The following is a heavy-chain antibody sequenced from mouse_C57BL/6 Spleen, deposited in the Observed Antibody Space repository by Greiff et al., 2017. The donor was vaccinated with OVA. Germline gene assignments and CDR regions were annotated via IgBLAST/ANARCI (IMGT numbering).Heavy chain of an antibody. CDR3: ARFNTTAQRAMDY. CDR1: GFTFTDYY. V-gene: IGHV7-3*01. Sequence: EVQGVESGGGLVQPGGSLSLSCAASGFTFTDYYMSWVRQPPGKALEWLGFIRNKANGYTTEYSASVKGRFTISRDNSQSILYLQMNALRAEDSATYYCARFNTTAQRAMDYWGQGTSVTVSS. CDR2: IRNKANGYTT. J-gene: IGHJ4*01. D-gene: IGHD1-2*01.